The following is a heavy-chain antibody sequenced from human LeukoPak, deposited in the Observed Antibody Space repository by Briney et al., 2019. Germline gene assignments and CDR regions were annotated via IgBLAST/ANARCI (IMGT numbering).Heavy chain of an antibody. CDR3: ARDKAGGTPNYYYSMDV. J-gene: IGHJ6*03. CDR2: ITISSSYT. Sequence: GGSLRLACAASGFTFSSYSMNSVRQTPGRGLEWVSSITISSSYTYYADSVKGRFTISRDNARNSLYLQMYSLRAEDTAVYYCARDKAGGTPNYYYSMDVWGKGTKVTVSS. D-gene: IGHD6-19*01. V-gene: IGHV3-21*01. CDR1: GFTFSSYS.